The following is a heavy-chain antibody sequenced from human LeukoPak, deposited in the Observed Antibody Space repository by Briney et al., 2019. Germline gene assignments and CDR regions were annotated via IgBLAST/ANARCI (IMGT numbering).Heavy chain of an antibody. CDR1: GFTYSSYS. D-gene: IGHD3-22*01. Sequence: GGSLRLSCAASGFTYSSYSMSWVRQAPGKGLEWVSVIYSGGSTYYADSVKGRFTISRDNSKNTLYLQMNSLRAEDTAVYYCAREDYYDSSGYYYWGQGTLVTVSS. CDR3: AREDYYDSSGYYY. CDR2: IYSGGST. V-gene: IGHV3-66*01. J-gene: IGHJ4*02.